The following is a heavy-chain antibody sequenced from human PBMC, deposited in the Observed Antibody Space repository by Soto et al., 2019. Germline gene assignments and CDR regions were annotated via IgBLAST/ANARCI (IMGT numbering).Heavy chain of an antibody. D-gene: IGHD4-4*01. J-gene: IGHJ6*02. Sequence: PAERMDLARTVSGGSISSRGEDWACMGQGPGKGLEWIGSIYYSGSTYYNPSLKSRVTISVDTSKNQFSLKLSSVTAADTAVYYCATNYAYYYYYGMDVWGQGPTVTVSS. CDR1: GGSISSRGED. V-gene: IGHV4-39*01. CDR3: ATNYAYYYYYGMDV. CDR2: IYYSGST.